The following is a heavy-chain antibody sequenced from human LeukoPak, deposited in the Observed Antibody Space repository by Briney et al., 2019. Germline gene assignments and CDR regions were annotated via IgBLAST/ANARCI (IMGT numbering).Heavy chain of an antibody. Sequence: SETLSLTCAVSGGSFSGYYWSWIRQPPGKGLEWIGEINHSGSTNYNPSLKSRVTISVDTSKNQFSLKLSSVTAADTAVYYCARAPYYGGNPFDYWGQGTLVTVSS. CDR1: GGSFSGYY. J-gene: IGHJ4*02. CDR3: ARAPYYGGNPFDY. V-gene: IGHV4-34*01. CDR2: INHSGST. D-gene: IGHD4-23*01.